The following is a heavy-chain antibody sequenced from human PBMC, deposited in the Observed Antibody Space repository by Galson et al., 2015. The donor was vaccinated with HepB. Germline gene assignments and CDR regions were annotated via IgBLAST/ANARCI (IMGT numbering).Heavy chain of an antibody. D-gene: IGHD2-15*01. Sequence: SVKVSCKVSRYTLSELSIHWVRQAPGKGLEWLGGFDPEDGETIYAQKFQGRVTMTADTATDTTYMELSRLRSDDTAVYYCAAGKGLFSTFHVWGQGTLVTVSS. J-gene: IGHJ3*01. V-gene: IGHV1-24*01. CDR1: RYTLSELS. CDR3: AAGKGLFSTFHV. CDR2: FDPEDGET.